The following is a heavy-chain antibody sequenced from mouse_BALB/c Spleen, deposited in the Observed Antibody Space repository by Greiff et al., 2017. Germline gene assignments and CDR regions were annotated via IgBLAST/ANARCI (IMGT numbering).Heavy chain of an antibody. Sequence: EVQLVESGGGLVKPGGSLKLSCAASGFTFSSYAMSWVRQSPEKRLEWVAEISSGGSYTYYPDTVTGRFTISRDNAKNTLYLEMSSLRSEDTAMYYCARCEIYYGNYYFDYWGQGTTLTVSS. CDR1: GFTFSSYA. CDR3: ARCEIYYGNYYFDY. D-gene: IGHD2-1*01. CDR2: ISSGGSYT. V-gene: IGHV5-9-4*01. J-gene: IGHJ2*01.